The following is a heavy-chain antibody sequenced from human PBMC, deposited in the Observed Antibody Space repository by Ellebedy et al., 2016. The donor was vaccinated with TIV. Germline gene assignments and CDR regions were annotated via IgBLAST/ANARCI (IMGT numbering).Heavy chain of an antibody. V-gene: IGHV3-48*03. CDR2: FSISGSTI. CDR1: GFTFSSYD. Sequence: GESLKISCAASGFTFSSYDMNWVRQAPGTGLEWVSYFSISGSTIYYADSVKGRFTISRDNAKNSLYLKMNSLRAEDKAVNYCARSPGYILVDYWGQGSLVTVSA. D-gene: IGHD1-1*01. CDR3: ARSPGYILVDY. J-gene: IGHJ4*02.